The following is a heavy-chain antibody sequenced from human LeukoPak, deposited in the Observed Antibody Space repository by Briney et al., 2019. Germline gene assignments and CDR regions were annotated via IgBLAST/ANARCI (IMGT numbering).Heavy chain of an antibody. CDR1: GFTFRSFG. Sequence: PGGSLRLSCAASGFTFRSFGMHWVRQTPGKGLEWVAFINYDGSKQYYADSVKGRFSISRDSAKNTLYLQMSSLRGEDTAVYYCAKDEVIPSYYYIDVWGKGTTVTVSS. CDR2: INYDGSKQ. V-gene: IGHV3-30*02. CDR3: AKDEVIPSYYYIDV. D-gene: IGHD2-2*01. J-gene: IGHJ6*03.